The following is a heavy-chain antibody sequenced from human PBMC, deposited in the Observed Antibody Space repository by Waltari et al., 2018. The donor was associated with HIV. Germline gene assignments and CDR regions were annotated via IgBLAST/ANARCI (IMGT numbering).Heavy chain of an antibody. CDR2: SYYSGRT. CDR3: ARLRGRGGITMIVPRFDP. V-gene: IGHV4-39*01. Sequence: QLQLQESGPGLVKPSETLSLTCTVSGGSISSTSYYWGWIRQPPGKGLEWIGTSYYSGRTYYNPSLKSRVTISVDTSKNQFSLKLSSVTAADTAVYYCARLRGRGGITMIVPRFDPWGQGTLVTVSS. J-gene: IGHJ5*02. CDR1: GGSISSTSYY. D-gene: IGHD3-22*01.